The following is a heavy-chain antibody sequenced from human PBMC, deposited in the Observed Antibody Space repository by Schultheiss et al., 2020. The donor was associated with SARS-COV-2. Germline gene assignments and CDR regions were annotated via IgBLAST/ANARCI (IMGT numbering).Heavy chain of an antibody. CDR2: IWYDGSNK. V-gene: IGHV3-33*08. CDR3: ARDLSITMVRGDI. D-gene: IGHD3-10*01. CDR1: GFTFSNAW. J-gene: IGHJ3*02. Sequence: GGSLRLSCAASGFTFSNAWMSWVRQAPGKGLEWVAVIWYDGSNKYYADSVKGRFTISRDNSKNTLYLQMNSLRAEDTAVYYCARDLSITMVRGDIWGQGTMVTVSS.